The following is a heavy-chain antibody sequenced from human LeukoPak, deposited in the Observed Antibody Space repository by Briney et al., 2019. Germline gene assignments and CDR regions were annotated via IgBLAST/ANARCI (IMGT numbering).Heavy chain of an antibody. D-gene: IGHD6-13*01. CDR2: IYYSGST. V-gene: IGHV4-39*01. J-gene: IGHJ4*02. CDR3: ARRSSSWYSKIDS. CDR1: GGSISSSSYY. Sequence: SETLSLTCTVSGGSISSSSYYWGWIRQPPGTGLEWIGNIYYSGSTYYNPSLKSRVTKSEDTSKNQFSLKLSSVTAADTAVYYCARRSSSWYSKIDSWGQGTLVTVSS.